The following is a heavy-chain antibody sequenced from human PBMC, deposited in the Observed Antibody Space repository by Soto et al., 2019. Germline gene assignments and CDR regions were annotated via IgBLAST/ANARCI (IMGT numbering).Heavy chain of an antibody. CDR2: INDDGSEE. CDR1: GFTFRNDC. Sequence: EVKLVESGGGLVQPGGSLRLSCAAYGFTFRNDCLVWVRQAPGKGLEWVANINDDGSEEYYVDSVRGRFIISRENARNSLFLQMISLRAEDTAIYYCARIEIGSYDYWGQGTLVTVSS. CDR3: ARIEIGSYDY. D-gene: IGHD1-26*01. V-gene: IGHV3-7*01. J-gene: IGHJ4*02.